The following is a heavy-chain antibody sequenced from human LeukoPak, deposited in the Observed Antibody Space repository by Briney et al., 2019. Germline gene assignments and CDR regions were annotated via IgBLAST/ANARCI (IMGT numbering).Heavy chain of an antibody. Sequence: ASVKVSCKASGYTFTVYYMHWVRQAPGQGLEWMGWINPNSGGTNYAQKFQGRVTMTRDTSISTAYMELSRLRSDDTAVYYCARRGIAAVGFDPWGQGTLVTVSS. V-gene: IGHV1-2*02. CDR3: ARRGIAAVGFDP. CDR1: GYTFTVYY. J-gene: IGHJ5*02. D-gene: IGHD6-13*01. CDR2: INPNSGGT.